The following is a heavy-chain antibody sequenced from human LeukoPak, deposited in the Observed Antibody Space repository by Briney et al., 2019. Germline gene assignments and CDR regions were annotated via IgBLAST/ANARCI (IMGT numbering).Heavy chain of an antibody. Sequence: ASVKVSCKASGYTFTGYYMPWVRQAPAQGLEWMGWINPNSGGTNSAQKFQGRVTMTRDTSISTASMELRRQRSDDRAVYYCARDGWLRDGYNFNYWGQGTLVTVSS. V-gene: IGHV1-2*02. CDR2: INPNSGGT. CDR1: GYTFTGYY. CDR3: ARDGWLRDGYNFNY. J-gene: IGHJ4*02. D-gene: IGHD5-24*01.